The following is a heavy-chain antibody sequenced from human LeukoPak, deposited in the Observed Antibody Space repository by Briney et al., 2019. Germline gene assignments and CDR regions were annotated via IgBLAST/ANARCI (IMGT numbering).Heavy chain of an antibody. D-gene: IGHD3-16*01. CDR1: GFTFDDYA. Sequence: GGSLRLSCAASGFTFDDYAMHWVGQAPGKGLEWVSGISWNSGSIGYADSVEGRFTISRDNAKNSLYLQMNSLRAEDTALYYCARTSFGGVTSPFDYWGQGTLVTVSS. V-gene: IGHV3-9*01. CDR3: ARTSFGGVTSPFDY. J-gene: IGHJ4*02. CDR2: ISWNSGSI.